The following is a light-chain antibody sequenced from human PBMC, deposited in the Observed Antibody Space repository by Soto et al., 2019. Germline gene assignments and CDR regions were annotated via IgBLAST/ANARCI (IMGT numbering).Light chain of an antibody. CDR2: GAS. J-gene: IGKJ1*01. CDR1: ESVSSIY. Sequence: DNVLTQSTGPLSLSPGERATPSCRASESVSSIYVAWYQQKPGQAPTLIIYGASTRATGIPDRFSGGGSGTDFTLTIDRLEPEDFAVYYCQQSLNPKTFGQGTKVDIK. V-gene: IGKV3-20*01. CDR3: QQSLNPKT.